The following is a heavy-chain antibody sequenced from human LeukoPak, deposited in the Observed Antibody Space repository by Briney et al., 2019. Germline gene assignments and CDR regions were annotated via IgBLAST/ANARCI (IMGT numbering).Heavy chain of an antibody. J-gene: IGHJ6*03. D-gene: IGHD2-2*02. CDR1: GFTFSSNA. V-gene: IGHV3-23*01. CDR2: VTAAGDTT. Sequence: GGSLRLSCAASGFTFSSNAMTWVRLAPGKGLECVSAVTAAGDTTYYADSVKGRFTISRDNSRNTLYLQLNYLRAEDTAIYYCAKGPAAIYMDVWGKGTTVTISS. CDR3: AKGPAAIYMDV.